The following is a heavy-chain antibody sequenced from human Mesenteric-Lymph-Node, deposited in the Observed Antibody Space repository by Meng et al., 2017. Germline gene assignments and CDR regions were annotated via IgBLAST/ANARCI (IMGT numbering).Heavy chain of an antibody. CDR3: ARSPTKFWYFDL. V-gene: IGHV5-51*01. CDR2: IYPGDSDT. Sequence: VQLVESGGGLVKAGGSLRLSCAASGFTFSAHNMNWVRQAPGKGLEWMGVIYPGDSDTRYSPSFQGQVTISVDKSITTAYLQWGSLTASDSAMYFCARSPTKFWYFDLWGRGTLVTVSS. J-gene: IGHJ2*01. D-gene: IGHD1-1*01. CDR1: GFTFSAHN.